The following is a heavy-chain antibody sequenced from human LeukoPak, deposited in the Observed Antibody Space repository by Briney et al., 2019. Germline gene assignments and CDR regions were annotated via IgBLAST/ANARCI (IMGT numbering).Heavy chain of an antibody. CDR1: GFTFSSYG. J-gene: IGHJ4*02. D-gene: IGHD3-10*01. CDR3: AKGEGSYYGSGRFDY. Sequence: GGSLRLSCAASGFTFSSYGMHWVRQAPGKGLEWVSAISGSGGSTYYADSVKGRFTISRDNSKNTLYLQMNSLRAEDTAVYYCAKGEGSYYGSGRFDYWGQGTLVTVSS. CDR2: ISGSGGST. V-gene: IGHV3-23*01.